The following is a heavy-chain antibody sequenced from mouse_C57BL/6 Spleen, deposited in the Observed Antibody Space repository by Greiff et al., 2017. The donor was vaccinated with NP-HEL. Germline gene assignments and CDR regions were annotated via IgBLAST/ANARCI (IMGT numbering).Heavy chain of an antibody. Sequence: GGGLVQPKGSLKLSCAASGFSFNTYAMNWVRQAPGKGLEWVARIRSKSNNYATYYADSVKDRFTISRDDSESMLYLQMNNCKTEDTAMYYCVRHPSVLRAMDYWGQGTSVTVSS. D-gene: IGHD1-1*01. V-gene: IGHV10-1*01. CDR2: IRSKSNNYAT. CDR1: GFSFNTYA. CDR3: VRHPSVLRAMDY. J-gene: IGHJ4*01.